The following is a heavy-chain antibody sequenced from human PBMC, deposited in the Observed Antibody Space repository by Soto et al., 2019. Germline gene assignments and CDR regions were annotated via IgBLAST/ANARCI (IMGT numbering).Heavy chain of an antibody. CDR3: ARDSSGWYNY. V-gene: IGHV3-21*01. CDR2: ISSSSSYI. CDR1: GFTFISYS. D-gene: IGHD6-19*01. J-gene: IGHJ4*02. Sequence: PGGSLRLSCAASGFTFISYSMNWVRQAPGKGLEWVSSISSSSSYIYYADSVKGRFTISRDNAKNSLYLQMNSLRAEDTAVYYCARDSSGWYNYWGQGTLVTVSS.